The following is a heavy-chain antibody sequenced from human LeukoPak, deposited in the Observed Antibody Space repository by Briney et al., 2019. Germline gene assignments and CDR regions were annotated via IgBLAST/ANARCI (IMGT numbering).Heavy chain of an antibody. CDR1: GFTFSSYE. Sequence: PGGSLRLSCAASGFTFSSYEMNWVRQAPGKGLEWVSYISSSGSTIYYADSVEGRFTISRDNAKNSLYLQMNSLRAEDTAVYYCASLGDIVVVVADNAFDIWGQGTMVTVSS. V-gene: IGHV3-48*03. CDR3: ASLGDIVVVVADNAFDI. D-gene: IGHD2-15*01. CDR2: ISSSGSTI. J-gene: IGHJ3*02.